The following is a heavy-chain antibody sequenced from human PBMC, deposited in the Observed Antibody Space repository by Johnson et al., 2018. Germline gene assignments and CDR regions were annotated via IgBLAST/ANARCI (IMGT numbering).Heavy chain of an antibody. J-gene: IGHJ3*02. CDR3: ARENTGAFDI. V-gene: IGHV3-33*05. D-gene: IGHD7-27*01. Sequence: VRLVESGGGVVQPGRSLRLSCAASGFTFSSYGMHWVRQAPGKGLAWVAVISYVGSNKYYADSVKGRFTISRDNSKNTLYLQMNSLRAEDTAVYFCARENTGAFDIWGQGTMVTVSS. CDR2: ISYVGSNK. CDR1: GFTFSSYG.